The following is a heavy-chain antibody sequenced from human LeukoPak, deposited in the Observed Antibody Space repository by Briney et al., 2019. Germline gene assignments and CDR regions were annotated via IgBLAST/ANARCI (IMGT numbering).Heavy chain of an antibody. D-gene: IGHD3-10*01. V-gene: IGHV1-69*04. Sequence: SVKVSCKASGGTFSSYAISWVRQAPGQGLEWMGRIIPILGIANYAQKFQGRVAMTEDTSTDTAYMELSSLRSEDTAVYYCATGGEDWGQGTLVTVSS. J-gene: IGHJ4*02. CDR1: GGTFSSYA. CDR3: ATGGED. CDR2: IIPILGIA.